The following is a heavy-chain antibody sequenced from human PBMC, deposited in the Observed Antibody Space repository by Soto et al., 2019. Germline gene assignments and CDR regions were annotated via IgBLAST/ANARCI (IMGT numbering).Heavy chain of an antibody. D-gene: IGHD6-19*01. CDR3: ASLAVADVALDI. CDR1: GGTFSSYT. CDR2: IIPILGIA. J-gene: IGHJ3*02. Sequence: QVQLVQSGAEVKKPGSSVKVSCKASGGTFSSYTISWVRQAPGQGLEWMGRIIPILGIAKYAQKFQGRVTITADKCTSTAYRQLSSLRSEDTAVYYCASLAVADVALDIWGQGTMVTVSS. V-gene: IGHV1-69*02.